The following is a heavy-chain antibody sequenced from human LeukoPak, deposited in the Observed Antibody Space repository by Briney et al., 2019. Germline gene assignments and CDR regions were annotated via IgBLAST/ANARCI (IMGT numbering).Heavy chain of an antibody. CDR2: IYYSGST. Sequence: SETLSLTCTVSGGSISSYYWSWIRLPPGKGLEWIGYIYYSGSTNYNPSLKSRVTISVDTSKNQFSLKLSSVTAADTAVYYCARDGRPGVSSYWYFDLWGRGTLVTVSS. CDR1: GGSISSYY. D-gene: IGHD5/OR15-5a*01. V-gene: IGHV4-59*01. CDR3: ARDGRPGVSSYWYFDL. J-gene: IGHJ2*01.